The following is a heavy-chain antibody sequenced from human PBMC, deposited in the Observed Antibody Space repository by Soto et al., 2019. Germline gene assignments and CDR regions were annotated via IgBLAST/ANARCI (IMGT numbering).Heavy chain of an antibody. J-gene: IGHJ6*03. CDR3: ARGRRVPAAIRTQSDYYYYMDV. D-gene: IGHD2-2*02. Sequence: QLQLVQSGADAKRPGASVKVSCKASGYTFTSYDINWVRQATGQGLEWMGWMNPNIGNTGFAQKFQGRVTMTRNTSISTDYMELSSLRSEDTAVYYCARGRRVPAAIRTQSDYYYYMDVWGKGTTVTVSS. V-gene: IGHV1-8*01. CDR1: GYTFTSYD. CDR2: MNPNIGNT.